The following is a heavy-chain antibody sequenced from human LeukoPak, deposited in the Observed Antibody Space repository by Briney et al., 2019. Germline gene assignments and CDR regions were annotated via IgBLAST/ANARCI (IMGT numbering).Heavy chain of an antibody. D-gene: IGHD6-19*01. CDR2: IDIPGNT. Sequence: GGFLRLSCAASGFTLSSYDMHWVRQATGKGLEWVSGIDIPGNTYYPDSVKGRFTMSRESAKNSLYLQMNSLRAGDTAVYYCARAVAGTHWFDPWGQGTLVTVSS. J-gene: IGHJ5*02. CDR3: ARAVAGTHWFDP. CDR1: GFTLSSYD. V-gene: IGHV3-13*01.